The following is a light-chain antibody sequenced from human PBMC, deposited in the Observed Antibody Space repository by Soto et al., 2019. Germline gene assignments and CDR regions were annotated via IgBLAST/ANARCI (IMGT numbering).Light chain of an antibody. CDR1: QSISSW. J-gene: IGKJ1*01. V-gene: IGKV1-5*01. CDR2: DAS. Sequence: DIQVTQSPYTLSASVGDRVTITCRASQSISSWLAWYQQKPGKAPELLIYDASSLESGVPSRFSGSGSGTEFTLTISSLQPDDFATYYCQQYNSYPWTFGQGTKV. CDR3: QQYNSYPWT.